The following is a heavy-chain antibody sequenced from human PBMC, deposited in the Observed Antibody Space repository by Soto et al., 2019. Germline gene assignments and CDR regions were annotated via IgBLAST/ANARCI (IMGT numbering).Heavy chain of an antibody. CDR2: TRNKANSYTT. J-gene: IGHJ4*02. Sequence: WGSLRLSCAASGFTFSDHYMDWVRQAPGKGLEWVGRTRNKANSYTTEYAASVKGRFTISRDDSKNSLYLQMNSLKTEDTAVYYCARVDSGYQYYFDYWGQGTLVTVSS. V-gene: IGHV3-72*01. CDR3: ARVDSGYQYYFDY. D-gene: IGHD5-12*01. CDR1: GFTFSDHY.